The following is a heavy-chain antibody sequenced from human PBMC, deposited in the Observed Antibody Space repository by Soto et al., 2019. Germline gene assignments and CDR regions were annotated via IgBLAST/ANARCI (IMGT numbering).Heavy chain of an antibody. D-gene: IGHD1-7*01. J-gene: IGHJ4*02. CDR1: GGSFTSNNW. V-gene: IGHV4-4*02. CDR3: ASRDPGTSVDY. Sequence: SETLSLTCAVSGGSFTSNNWWTWVRQPPGQGLEWIGEIYRTGSANYNPSPKSRVTISLDKSENQFSLKVTSLTAADTAVYYCASRDPGTSVDYWGQGTLVTVS. CDR2: IYRTGSA.